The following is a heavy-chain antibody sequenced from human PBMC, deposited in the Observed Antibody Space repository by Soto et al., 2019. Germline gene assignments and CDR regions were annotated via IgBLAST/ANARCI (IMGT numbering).Heavy chain of an antibody. Sequence: AAVKVSCKASGYTFTSYDINWVRQATGQGLEWMGWMNPNSGNTGYAQKFQGRVTMTRNTSISTAYMELSSLRSEETAVYYCARVGELRFLEWLFTYGMDVWGQGTTVTVSS. CDR3: ARVGELRFLEWLFTYGMDV. V-gene: IGHV1-8*01. CDR1: GYTFTSYD. J-gene: IGHJ6*02. D-gene: IGHD3-3*01. CDR2: MNPNSGNT.